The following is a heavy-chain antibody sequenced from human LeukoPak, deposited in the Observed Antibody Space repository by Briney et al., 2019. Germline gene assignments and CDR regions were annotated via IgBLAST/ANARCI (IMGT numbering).Heavy chain of an antibody. Sequence: SETLSLTCTVSGGSISSYFWSWIRQPPGKGLEWIGYIYYSGSTNYNPSLKSRVTISVDTSENQFSLKLSSVTAADTAVYYCARDYGSSWSQGGMDVWGQGTTVTVSS. CDR2: IYYSGST. D-gene: IGHD6-13*01. CDR1: GGSISSYF. V-gene: IGHV4-59*01. CDR3: ARDYGSSWSQGGMDV. J-gene: IGHJ6*02.